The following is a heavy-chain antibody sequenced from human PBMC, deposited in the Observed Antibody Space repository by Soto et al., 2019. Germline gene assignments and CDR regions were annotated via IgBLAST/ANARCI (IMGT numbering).Heavy chain of an antibody. D-gene: IGHD2-8*01. J-gene: IGHJ6*02. CDR2: ISGYNGDT. CDR3: AKNGQPPYYYYGLDV. Sequence: ASGTVSCKASGYTFTSYGVSWVRQAPGQGLEWMGWISGYNGDTNYAQKFQDRVSMTIDTSTGTAYMELRSLTSDDTAIYYCAKNGQPPYYYYGLDVWGQGTKVTVS. CDR1: GYTFTSYG. V-gene: IGHV1-18*01.